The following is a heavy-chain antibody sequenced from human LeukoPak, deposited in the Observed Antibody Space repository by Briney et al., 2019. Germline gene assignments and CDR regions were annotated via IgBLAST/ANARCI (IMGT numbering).Heavy chain of an antibody. Sequence: PSETLSLTCTVSGVSISSYYWSWIRQPPGKGLEWIGYIYYSGSTNYNPSLKSRVTISVDTSKNQFSLKLSSVTAADTAVYYCARTTVVTRPFDYWGQGTLVTVSS. D-gene: IGHD4-23*01. CDR3: ARTTVVTRPFDY. CDR2: IYYSGST. J-gene: IGHJ4*02. V-gene: IGHV4-59*01. CDR1: GVSISSYY.